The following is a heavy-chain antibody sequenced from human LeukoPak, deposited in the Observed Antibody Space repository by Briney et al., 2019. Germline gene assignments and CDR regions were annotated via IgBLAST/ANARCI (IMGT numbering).Heavy chain of an antibody. CDR2: IIPIFGTA. CDR1: GGTFSSYA. D-gene: IGHD6-13*01. V-gene: IGHV1-69*05. CDR3: ARSSSWNYYYYYMDV. Sequence: ASVKVSCKASGGTFSSYAISWVRQAPGQGLEWMGGIIPIFGTANYAQKFQGRVTITTGESTSTAYMELSSLRSEDTAVYYCARSSSWNYYYYYMDVWGKGTTVTVSS. J-gene: IGHJ6*03.